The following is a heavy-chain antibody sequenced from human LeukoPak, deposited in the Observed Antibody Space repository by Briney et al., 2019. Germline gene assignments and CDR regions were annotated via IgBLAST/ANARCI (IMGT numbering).Heavy chain of an antibody. CDR1: GCTFSNYW. CDR2: INQDGNKK. Sequence: GGSLRLSCAASGCTFSNYWMTWVRQAPGKGLEWVAHINQDGNKKYYVDSVKGRFTIFRDKAKNSLYLQMNSLRAEDTAVYYCATGDYGVHGDYWGQGILVTVSS. J-gene: IGHJ4*02. D-gene: IGHD4/OR15-4a*01. CDR3: ATGDYGVHGDY. V-gene: IGHV3-7*03.